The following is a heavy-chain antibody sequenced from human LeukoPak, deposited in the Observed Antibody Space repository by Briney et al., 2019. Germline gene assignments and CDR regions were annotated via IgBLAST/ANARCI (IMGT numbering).Heavy chain of an antibody. CDR2: IKSNTDGETT. D-gene: IGHD4-17*01. CDR3: TTDPSLGTTVTWTSNYFDY. J-gene: IGHJ4*02. CDR1: GFSFSNAW. V-gene: IGHV3-15*01. Sequence: KPGGSLRLSCAASGFSFSNAWMSWVRQAPGKGLEWVGRIKSNTDGETTDYAAPVKGRFTISRDDSKNTLYLQMNSLKTEDTAVYYCTTDPSLGTTVTWTSNYFDYWGQGTLVTVSS.